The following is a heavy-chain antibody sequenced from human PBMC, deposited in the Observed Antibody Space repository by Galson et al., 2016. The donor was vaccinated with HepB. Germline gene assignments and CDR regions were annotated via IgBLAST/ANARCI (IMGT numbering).Heavy chain of an antibody. Sequence: SLRLSCAASGFNFDDYGMTWVRQAPGKGLEWVSGINWNGGRTGYADSVKGRFTIFRDNAKNSLYLQMNSLRAEDTALYYCARRHDLTDAFDIWGQGTMVTVPS. D-gene: IGHD2-21*02. V-gene: IGHV3-20*04. CDR2: INWNGGRT. J-gene: IGHJ3*02. CDR1: GFNFDDYG. CDR3: ARRHDLTDAFDI.